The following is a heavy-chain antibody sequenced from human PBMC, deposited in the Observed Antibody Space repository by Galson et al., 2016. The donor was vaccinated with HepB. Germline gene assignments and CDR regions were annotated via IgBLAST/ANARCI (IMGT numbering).Heavy chain of an antibody. CDR3: AAAVAGNFDY. V-gene: IGHV1-18*04. CDR2: ISAYNGNT. J-gene: IGHJ4*02. Sequence: SVKVSCKASGYTFTGYYIHWVRQVPGQGLEWMGWISAYNGNTNYAQKLQGRVTMTTDTSTSTAYMELRSLRSDDTAVYYCAAAVAGNFDYWGQGILVTVSS. D-gene: IGHD6-19*01. CDR1: GYTFTGYY.